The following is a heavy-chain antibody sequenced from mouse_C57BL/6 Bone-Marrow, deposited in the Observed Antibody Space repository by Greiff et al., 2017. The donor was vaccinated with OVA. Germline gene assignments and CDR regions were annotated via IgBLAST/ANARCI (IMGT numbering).Heavy chain of an antibody. CDR2: IDPENGDT. Sequence: VHVKQSGAELVRPGASVKLSCTASGFNIKDDYMHWVKQRPEQGLEWIGWIDPENGDTEYASKFQGKATITADTSSNTAYLQLSSLTSEDTAVYYCTTYHFLAWFAYWGQGTLVTVSA. V-gene: IGHV14-4*01. J-gene: IGHJ3*01. CDR1: GFNIKDDY. CDR3: TTYHFLAWFAY.